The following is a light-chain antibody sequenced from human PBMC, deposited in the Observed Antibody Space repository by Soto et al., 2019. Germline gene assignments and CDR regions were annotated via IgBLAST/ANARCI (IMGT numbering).Light chain of an antibody. CDR3: QHYKMYSPWT. CDR2: GAS. CDR1: QSINTF. V-gene: IGKV1-39*02. Sequence: DIQMTQSPSFLSASVGDRVTITCRASQSINTFLNWYQQRPGKAPNLLIYGASSLQSGVPSRFSGSGSGTEFTLTISSLQPDDFATYYCQHYKMYSPWTFGQGTKVDIK. J-gene: IGKJ1*01.